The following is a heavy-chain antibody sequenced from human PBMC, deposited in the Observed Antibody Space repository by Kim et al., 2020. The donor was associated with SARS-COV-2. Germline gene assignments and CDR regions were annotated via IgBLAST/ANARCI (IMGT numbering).Heavy chain of an antibody. CDR3: VRSRGGY. CDR1: GFTFTTYW. CDR2: IKQDASEK. Sequence: GGSLRLSCAASGFTFTTYWMTWVRQAPGKGLELVANIKQDASEKYYVDSVKGRFTISRDNAKNSVYLQMNSLRAEDTAVYYCVRSRGGYWGQGTLVTVPS. V-gene: IGHV3-7*03. D-gene: IGHD3-10*01. J-gene: IGHJ4*02.